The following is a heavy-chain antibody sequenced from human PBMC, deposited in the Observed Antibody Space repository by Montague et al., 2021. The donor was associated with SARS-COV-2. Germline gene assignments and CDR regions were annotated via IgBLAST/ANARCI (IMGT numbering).Heavy chain of an antibody. D-gene: IGHD3-22*01. Sequence: SLRLSCAASGFTFSSYWIHWVRQAPGKGLVWVSYMNSDGTSRGYADSVRGRFTIPRDNAKNTLYLQMSSLRAEDTAVYYCAKGGYFRFDAFDLWGQGTMVTVSS. J-gene: IGHJ3*01. CDR1: GFTFSSYW. CDR2: MNSDGTSR. V-gene: IGHV3-74*01. CDR3: AKGGYFRFDAFDL.